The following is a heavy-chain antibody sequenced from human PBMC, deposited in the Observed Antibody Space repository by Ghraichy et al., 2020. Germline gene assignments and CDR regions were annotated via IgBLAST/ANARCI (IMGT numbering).Heavy chain of an antibody. CDR3: AHRPLGSGYRNNWFDP. V-gene: IGHV2-5*01. CDR1: GFSLSTSGVG. CDR2: IYWSDDK. D-gene: IGHD3-22*01. Sequence: SGPTLVKPTQTLTLTCTFSGFSLSTSGVGVGWIRQPPGKALEWLALIYWSDDKHYSSSLRSRLTITKDTSKSQVVLTMTNMDPVDTATYYCAHRPLGSGYRNNWFDPWGQGTLVTVSS. J-gene: IGHJ5*02.